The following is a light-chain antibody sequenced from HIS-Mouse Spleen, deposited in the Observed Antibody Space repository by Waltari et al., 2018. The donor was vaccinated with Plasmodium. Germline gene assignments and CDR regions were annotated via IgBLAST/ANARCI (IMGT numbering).Light chain of an antibody. CDR2: KDS. CDR3: YSAADNNLV. J-gene: IGLJ3*02. CDR1: VLANKY. V-gene: IGLV3-27*01. Sequence: SYELTQPSSVSVSPGQTARITCSGDVLANKYARWFQQTPGRAPVLVIYKDSERPSGIPERFAGPSSGTTVTVTISGAQVEDEADYYCYSAADNNLVFGGGTNLTVL.